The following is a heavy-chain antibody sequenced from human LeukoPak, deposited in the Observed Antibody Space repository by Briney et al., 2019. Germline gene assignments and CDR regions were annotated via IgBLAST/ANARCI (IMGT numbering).Heavy chain of an antibody. J-gene: IGHJ4*02. V-gene: IGHV3-23*01. CDR3: AKVHRPYYYDSSGYYYNFDY. CDR2: ISGSGGST. Sequence: ETLSLTCAVYGGSFSGYYWSWVRQAPGKGLEWVSAISGSGGSTYYADSVKGRFTISRDNSKNTLYLQMNSLRAEDTAVYYCAKVHRPYYYDSSGYYYNFDYWGQGTLVTVSS. D-gene: IGHD3-22*01. CDR1: GGSFSGYY.